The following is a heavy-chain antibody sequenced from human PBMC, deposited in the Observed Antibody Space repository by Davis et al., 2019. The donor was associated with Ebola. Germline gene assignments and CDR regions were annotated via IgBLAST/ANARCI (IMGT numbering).Heavy chain of an antibody. CDR2: IIPILGIA. D-gene: IGHD3-10*01. Sequence: SVKVSCKASGGTFSSYAISWVRQAPGQGLEWMGRIIPILGIANYAQKFQGRVTITADKSTSTAYMELSSLRSEDTAVYYCARGQWFGELLDNWFDPWGQGTLVTVSS. J-gene: IGHJ5*02. CDR3: ARGQWFGELLDNWFDP. V-gene: IGHV1-69*04. CDR1: GGTFSSYA.